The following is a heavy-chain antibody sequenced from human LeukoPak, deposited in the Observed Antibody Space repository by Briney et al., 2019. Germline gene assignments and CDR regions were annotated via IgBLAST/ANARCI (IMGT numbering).Heavy chain of an antibody. CDR1: GFTFSSYE. V-gene: IGHV3-48*03. J-gene: IGHJ4*02. Sequence: PGGSLRLSCAASGFTFSSYEMNWVRQAPGKGLEWVSYISSSGSTIYYADSVKGRFTISRDNAKNSLYLQMNSLRVEDTAMYYCATWGENPRIYIGNYYFHYWGQGTLVTVSS. CDR3: ATWGENPRIYIGNYYFHY. D-gene: IGHD1-26*01. CDR2: ISSSGSTI.